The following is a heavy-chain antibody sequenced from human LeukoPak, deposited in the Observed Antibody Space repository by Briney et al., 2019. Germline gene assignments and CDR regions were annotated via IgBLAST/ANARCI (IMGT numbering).Heavy chain of an antibody. CDR2: IYSGGST. CDR1: GFTVSSNY. CDR3: ASLNRGAFDI. D-gene: IGHD1-14*01. V-gene: IGHV3-53*01. J-gene: IGHJ3*02. Sequence: GGSLRPSCAASGFTVSSNYMSWVRQAPGKGLEWVSVIYSGGSTYYADSVKGRFTISRDNSKNTLYLQMNSLRAEDTAVYYCASLNRGAFDIWGQGTMVTVSS.